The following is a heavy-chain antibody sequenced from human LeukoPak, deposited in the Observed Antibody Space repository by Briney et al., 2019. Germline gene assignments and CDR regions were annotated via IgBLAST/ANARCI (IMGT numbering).Heavy chain of an antibody. CDR2: IYTSGST. D-gene: IGHD2-2*01. CDR1: GGSISSSSYY. V-gene: IGHV4-61*02. CDR3: AREEDCSSTSCYVV. J-gene: IGHJ6*04. Sequence: PSETLSLTCTVSGGSISSSSYYWGWIRQPAGKGLEWIGRIYTSGSTNYNPSLKSRVTISVDTSKNQFSLKLSSVTAADTAVYYCAREEDCSSTSCYVVWGKGTTVTVSS.